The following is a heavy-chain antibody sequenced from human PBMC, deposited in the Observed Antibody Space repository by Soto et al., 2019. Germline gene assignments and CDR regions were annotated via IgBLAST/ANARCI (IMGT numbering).Heavy chain of an antibody. Sequence: QVQLQESGPGLVKPSETLSLTCTVSGGSVSSGSYYWSWIRQPPGKGLEWIGYIYYSGSTNYNPSLKGRVTISVDTSKNQFSLKLSSVTAAYTAVYYCARRPYYYYGMDVWGQGTTVTVSS. V-gene: IGHV4-61*01. CDR2: IYYSGST. CDR1: GGSVSSGSYY. J-gene: IGHJ6*02. CDR3: ARRPYYYYGMDV.